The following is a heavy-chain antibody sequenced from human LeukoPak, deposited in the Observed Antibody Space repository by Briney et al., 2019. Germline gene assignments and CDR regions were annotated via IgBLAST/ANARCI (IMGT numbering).Heavy chain of an antibody. D-gene: IGHD6-13*01. CDR3: TPARIQSSLLYYYYYRDV. V-gene: IGHV3-15*05. CDR1: GCTFSNAW. J-gene: IGHJ6*03. CDR2: IKSKTDGGTT. Sequence: PGGSLRLSCAASGCTFSNAWMSWVRQAPGEGLGWVGRIKSKTDGGTTDYAAPVKGRFTIARDDSKNTLYLQMNSLKTAATDLSYCTPARIQSSLLYYYYYRDVWGKGTTLTVSS.